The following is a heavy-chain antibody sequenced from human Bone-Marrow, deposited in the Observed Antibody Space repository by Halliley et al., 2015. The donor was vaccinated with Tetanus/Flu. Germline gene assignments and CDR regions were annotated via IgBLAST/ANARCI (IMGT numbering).Heavy chain of an antibody. D-gene: IGHD3-3*02. CDR2: IYYSGSS. CDR1: GGSISPYY. CDR3: ARADDSQAWHLHY. Sequence: TLSLTCTVSGGSISPYYWSWIRQPPGKGLEWVGYIYYSGSSDYNPSLKSRVTISVDTSKNQFSLNLRYVTAADSAVYFCARADDSQAWHLHYWGQGTLVSVSS. J-gene: IGHJ4*02. V-gene: IGHV4-59*01.